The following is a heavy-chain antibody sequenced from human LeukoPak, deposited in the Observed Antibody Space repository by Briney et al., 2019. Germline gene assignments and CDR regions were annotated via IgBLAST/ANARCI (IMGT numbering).Heavy chain of an antibody. Sequence: PSETLSLTCTVSGGSISSYYWSWIRQPPGKGLEWIGYTYYSGSTNYNPSLKSRVTISVDTSKNQFSLKLSSVTAADTAVYYCARDGGTIAAAGTPWYYGMDVWGQGTTVTVSS. CDR2: TYYSGST. V-gene: IGHV4-59*01. CDR3: ARDGGTIAAAGTPWYYGMDV. CDR1: GGSISSYY. D-gene: IGHD6-13*01. J-gene: IGHJ6*02.